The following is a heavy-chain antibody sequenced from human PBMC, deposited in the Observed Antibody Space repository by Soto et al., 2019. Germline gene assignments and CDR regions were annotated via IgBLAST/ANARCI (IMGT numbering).Heavy chain of an antibody. CDR3: AKDRRAGGNYGFYSDF. D-gene: IGHD1-7*01. J-gene: IGHJ1*01. CDR1: GFTFSSYE. Sequence: HPXGSRRLSCSAAGFTFSSYEMTWVRQAPGKGLEWVSFSSATGAGTYYADSVKGRFTISRDNSKNTLYLQMTSLRADDTAVYYCAKDRRAGGNYGFYSDFWGQGALVTVSS. CDR2: SSATGAGT. V-gene: IGHV3-23*01.